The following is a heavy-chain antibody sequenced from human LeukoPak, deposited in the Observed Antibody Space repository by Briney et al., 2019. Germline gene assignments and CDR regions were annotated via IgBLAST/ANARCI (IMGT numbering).Heavy chain of an antibody. Sequence: ASVKVSCKASGYTFTGYYMHWVRQAPGQGLEWMGWINPNSGGTNYAQKFQGRVTMTRDTSISTAYMELSRPRSDDTAVYYCARALVPAAIGWFDPWGQGTLVTVSS. CDR3: ARALVPAAIGWFDP. D-gene: IGHD2-2*01. J-gene: IGHJ5*02. V-gene: IGHV1-2*02. CDR2: INPNSGGT. CDR1: GYTFTGYY.